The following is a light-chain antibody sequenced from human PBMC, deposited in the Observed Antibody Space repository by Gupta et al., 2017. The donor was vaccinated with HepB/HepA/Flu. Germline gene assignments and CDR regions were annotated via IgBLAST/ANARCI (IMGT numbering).Light chain of an antibody. V-gene: IGLV1-47*01. CDR3: AAWDDSLSGWV. CDR1: SSNIGHNY. J-gene: IGLJ3*02. CDR2: RNN. Sequence: QSVPPQPVSTSGTPGQRVTILCSGSSSNIGHNYVFWYQQLPGPAPNLLIYRNNQRPSGVSDRISGSKSDTSASLAISGLRSDDEAHYYCAAWDDSLSGWVFGGGTKLSVL.